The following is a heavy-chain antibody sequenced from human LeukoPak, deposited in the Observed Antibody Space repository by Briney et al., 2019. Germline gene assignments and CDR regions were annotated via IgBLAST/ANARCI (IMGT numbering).Heavy chain of an antibody. CDR2: ISYDGSNK. CDR1: GFTFSSYA. Sequence: GGSLRLSCAASGFTFSSYAMHWVRQAPGKGLEWVAVISYDGSNKYYADSVKGRFTISRDNAKNTLYLQMNSLRVDDTAVYHCVKGWYVVQGPFDSWGQGTLVTVSS. J-gene: IGHJ4*02. V-gene: IGHV3-30-3*01. D-gene: IGHD6-19*01. CDR3: VKGWYVVQGPFDS.